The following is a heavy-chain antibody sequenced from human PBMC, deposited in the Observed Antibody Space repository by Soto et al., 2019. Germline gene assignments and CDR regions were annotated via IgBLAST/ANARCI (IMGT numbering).Heavy chain of an antibody. J-gene: IGHJ4*02. CDR2: IHYSGST. D-gene: IGHD3-16*01. Sequence: NPFETLSLTCTVSGGSITSYYWSWIRQPPGKRLESIGYIHYSGSTNYNPSLKSRVTISVDTSKNQFSLNLSSVTAADTAVYYCAREGKQGGFDYWGQGTLVTVSS. CDR3: AREGKQGGFDY. V-gene: IGHV4-59*01. CDR1: GGSITSYY.